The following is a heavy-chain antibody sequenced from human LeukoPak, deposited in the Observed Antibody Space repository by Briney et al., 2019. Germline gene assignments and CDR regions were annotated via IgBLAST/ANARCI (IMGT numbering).Heavy chain of an antibody. Sequence: SETLSLTCAVYGGSFSGYYWTWIRQPPGKGLEWIGEINHSGFTNYNPSLKSRVIISVDTSKNQSSLKLSSVTAADTAVYYCARLKFTHGDYVFDIWGQGTMVPVSS. CDR2: INHSGFT. D-gene: IGHD4-17*01. V-gene: IGHV4-34*01. CDR1: GGSFSGYY. CDR3: ARLKFTHGDYVFDI. J-gene: IGHJ3*02.